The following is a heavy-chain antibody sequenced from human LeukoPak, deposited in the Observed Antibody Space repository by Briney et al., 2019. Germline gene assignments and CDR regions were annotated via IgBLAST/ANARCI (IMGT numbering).Heavy chain of an antibody. Sequence: PGGSLRLSCAASGFTFINAWMAWVRQAPGKGLEWVGRIKAKAHGGAIEYAAPVKGRFTISRDDSKNTLYLQMNSLKTEDTAVYYCTTDGVGVEGATYDNWGQGTLVSVSS. D-gene: IGHD1-26*01. CDR3: TTDGVGVEGATYDN. CDR2: IKAKAHGGAI. J-gene: IGHJ4*02. V-gene: IGHV3-15*01. CDR1: GFTFINAW.